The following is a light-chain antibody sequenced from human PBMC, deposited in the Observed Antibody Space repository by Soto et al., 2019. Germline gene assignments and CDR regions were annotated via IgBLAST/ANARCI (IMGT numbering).Light chain of an antibody. CDR2: DAS. CDR1: QSVSSNY. J-gene: IGKJ1*01. V-gene: IGKV3D-20*01. Sequence: EVVLTQSPATLSLSPGERATLSFGTSQSVSSNYLAWYQQKPGLAPRLLIYDASSRATGIPDRLSGSGSGTDFTLTISRLEPEDFAVYYCQQYGRSPWTFGHGTKVDIK. CDR3: QQYGRSPWT.